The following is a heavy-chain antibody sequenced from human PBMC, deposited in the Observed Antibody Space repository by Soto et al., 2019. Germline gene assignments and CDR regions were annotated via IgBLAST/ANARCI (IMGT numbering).Heavy chain of an antibody. CDR3: AREYCSGGSCYTVFDY. J-gene: IGHJ4*02. CDR2: INAGNGNT. Sequence: QVQLVQSGAEVKKPGASVKVSYKASGYTFTSYAMHWVRQAPGQRLEWMGWINAGNGNTKYSQKFQGRVTITRDTSASTAYMELSSLISEDTAVYYCAREYCSGGSCYTVFDYWGQGTVVTVSS. D-gene: IGHD2-15*01. CDR1: GYTFTSYA. V-gene: IGHV1-3*01.